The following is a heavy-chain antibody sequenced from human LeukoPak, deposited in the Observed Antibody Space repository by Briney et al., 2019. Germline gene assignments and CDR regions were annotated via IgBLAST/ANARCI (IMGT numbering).Heavy chain of an antibody. CDR3: ARDCGKQWGVDPFDY. V-gene: IGHV3-7*01. CDR2: IKQDGREK. D-gene: IGHD3-10*01. Sequence: PGGSLRLSCAASGFTLSSYCMSWVRQAPGKGLEWVANIKQDGREKYYVDSVRGRFTISRDNAKNSLYLQMNSLRAEDTAVYYCARDCGKQWGVDPFDYWGQGTLVTVSS. J-gene: IGHJ4*02. CDR1: GFTLSSYC.